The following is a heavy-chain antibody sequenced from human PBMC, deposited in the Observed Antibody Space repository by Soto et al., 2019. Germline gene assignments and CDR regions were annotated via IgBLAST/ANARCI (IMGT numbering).Heavy chain of an antibody. Sequence: PSETMSITCAVYGGSFSGDYWSWIRQPPGKGLEWIGEINHSGSTNYNPSLKSRVTISVDTSKNQFSLKLSSVTAADTAVYYCARELAKTWYSIVVVPAAREFDPWGQGTLVTVSS. CDR2: INHSGST. J-gene: IGHJ5*02. V-gene: IGHV4-34*01. CDR3: ARELAKTWYSIVVVPAAREFDP. CDR1: GGSFSGDY. D-gene: IGHD2-2*01.